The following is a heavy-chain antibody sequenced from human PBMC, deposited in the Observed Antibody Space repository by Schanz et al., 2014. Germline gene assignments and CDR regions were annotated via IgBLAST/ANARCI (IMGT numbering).Heavy chain of an antibody. D-gene: IGHD3-22*01. CDR2: FKSNVDGGTT. J-gene: IGHJ4*02. Sequence: EVQLVESGGGLVQPGGSLRLSCAVSGSTFSNYWMTWVRQAPGKGLEWVGRFKSNVDGGTTDYAAPVKGRFTISRDDSKNTLSLQMNSLKTEDTAVYYCTDGSARWGQGTLVTVSS. V-gene: IGHV3-15*01. CDR1: GSTFSNYW. CDR3: TDGSAR.